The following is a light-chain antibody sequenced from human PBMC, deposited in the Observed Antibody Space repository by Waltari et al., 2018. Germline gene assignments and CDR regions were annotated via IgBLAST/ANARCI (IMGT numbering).Light chain of an antibody. CDR1: SSDVGGYNS. V-gene: IGLV2-14*03. J-gene: IGLJ2*01. CDR2: DVS. Sequence: QSIAISCTGTSSDVGGYNSVSWYQQHPGKVPKLVIYDVSNRPSGVSTRFSGSKSGNTASLTISGLQADDEADYYCSSFTRATTLIFGGGTKLTVL. CDR3: SSFTRATTLI.